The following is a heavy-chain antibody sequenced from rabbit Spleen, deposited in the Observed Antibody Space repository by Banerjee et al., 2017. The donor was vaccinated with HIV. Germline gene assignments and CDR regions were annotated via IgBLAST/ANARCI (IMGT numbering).Heavy chain of an antibody. V-gene: IGHV1S40*01. J-gene: IGHJ2*01. D-gene: IGHD1-1*01. CDR2: VDSGSSGFT. CDR1: GFIFSGNSC. Sequence: QSLEESGGDLVRPGASLTLTCKASGFIFSGNSCMCWVRQAPGKGLEWIACVDSGSSGFTYFASWAKGRFPISKASSTTVTLQMTSLTAADTATYFCARNYVNAFDPWGQGTLVTVS. CDR3: ARNYVNAFDP.